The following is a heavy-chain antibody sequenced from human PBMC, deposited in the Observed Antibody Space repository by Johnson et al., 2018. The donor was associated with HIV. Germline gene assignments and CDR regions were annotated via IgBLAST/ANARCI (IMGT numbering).Heavy chain of an antibody. CDR3: ARDSQIYGEAGDGAFDI. Sequence: QVQLLESGGGVVQPGTSLILSCAASGFTFSSYAMHWVRQAPGKGLEWVAVISYDGSNKYYADSVKGRFTISRDNSKNTLYLQMNSLRAEDTAVYYCARDSQIYGEAGDGAFDIWGQGTMVTVSS. D-gene: IGHD2/OR15-2a*01. CDR2: ISYDGSNK. CDR1: GFTFSSYA. V-gene: IGHV3-30-3*01. J-gene: IGHJ3*02.